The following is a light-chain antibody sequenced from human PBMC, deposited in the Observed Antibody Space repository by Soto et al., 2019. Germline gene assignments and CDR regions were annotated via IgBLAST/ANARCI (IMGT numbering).Light chain of an antibody. CDR1: QSIGNY. Sequence: EIVLTQSPATLSLSPGQRATLSCRASQSIGNYLAWYQQKPGQAPRLLMYDASTRATGIPARFSGSGSGTDFTLTISSLETEDFAVYHCQQRRNWITFGGGTKVEIK. CDR2: DAS. CDR3: QQRRNWIT. J-gene: IGKJ4*01. V-gene: IGKV3-11*01.